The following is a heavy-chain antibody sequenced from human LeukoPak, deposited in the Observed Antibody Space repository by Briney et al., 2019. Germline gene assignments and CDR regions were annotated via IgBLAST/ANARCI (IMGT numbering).Heavy chain of an antibody. D-gene: IGHD1-26*01. CDR3: ARGRRGSYYVDDAFDI. Sequence: SETLSLTCAVSGGSISSGGYSWSWIRQPPGKGLEWIGYIYYSGSTYYNPSLKSRVTISVDTSKNQFSLKLSSVTAADTAVYYCARGRRGSYYVDDAFDIWGQGTMVTVSS. J-gene: IGHJ3*02. CDR1: GGSISSGGYS. CDR2: IYYSGST. V-gene: IGHV4-30-4*07.